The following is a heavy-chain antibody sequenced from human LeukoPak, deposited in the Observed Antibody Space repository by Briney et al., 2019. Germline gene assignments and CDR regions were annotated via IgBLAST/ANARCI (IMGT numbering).Heavy chain of an antibody. CDR3: TRGRMNWGVKDAFDL. Sequence: GGSLRLSCGASEFTFSRYWMHWVRQAPGKGLVWVPRISSDGSSTTYADSVKGRFTISRDNANNTLFLQMSSLRAEDTAVYYCTRGRMNWGVKDAFDLWGQGTMVTVSS. CDR2: ISSDGSST. J-gene: IGHJ3*01. V-gene: IGHV3-74*03. CDR1: EFTFSRYW. D-gene: IGHD3-10*01.